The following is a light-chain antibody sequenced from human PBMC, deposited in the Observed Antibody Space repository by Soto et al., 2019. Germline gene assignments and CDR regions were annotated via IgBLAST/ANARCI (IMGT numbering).Light chain of an antibody. CDR3: HQYDSYYWT. CDR1: QSVSNW. J-gene: IGKJ1*01. CDR2: DVS. Sequence: DIQMTQSPSTLSASVGERVTITCRASQSVSNWLAWYQQKPGKAPKLLIYDVSSLESGVPSRFSGSGSGTEFILTISRLQPDDFATDYCHQYDSYYWTFDQGTKVE. V-gene: IGKV1-5*01.